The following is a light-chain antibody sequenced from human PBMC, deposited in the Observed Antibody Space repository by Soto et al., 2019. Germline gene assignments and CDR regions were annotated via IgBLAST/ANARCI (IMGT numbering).Light chain of an antibody. CDR1: QTVSSNY. CDR3: QQYGSSPCT. CDR2: GAS. V-gene: IGKV3-20*01. J-gene: IGKJ2*02. Sequence: EIVLTQSPGTLSLCPGERATLSCRASQTVSSNYLAWYRQKPGQAPRLLIYGASSRATGIPDRVSGSGSGTDFTLTISRLEPEDFAVYYCQQYGSSPCTFGQGTKLEIK.